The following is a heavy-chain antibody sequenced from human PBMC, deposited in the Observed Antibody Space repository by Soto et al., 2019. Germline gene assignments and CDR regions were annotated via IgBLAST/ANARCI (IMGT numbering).Heavy chain of an antibody. Sequence: GGSLRLSCAASGFTFSSYAMSWVHQAPGKGLEWVSAISGSGGSTYYADSVKGRFTISRDNSKNTLYLQMNSLRAEDTAVYYCAKEGYYDSSGYSRYYYGMDVWGQGTTVTVSS. CDR3: AKEGYYDSSGYSRYYYGMDV. J-gene: IGHJ6*02. CDR2: ISGSGGST. CDR1: GFTFSSYA. V-gene: IGHV3-23*01. D-gene: IGHD3-22*01.